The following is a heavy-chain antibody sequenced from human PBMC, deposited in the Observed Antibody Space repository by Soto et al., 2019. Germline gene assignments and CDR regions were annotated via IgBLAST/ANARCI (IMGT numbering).Heavy chain of an antibody. CDR1: GGSISSYY. Sequence: QVQMQKSGPGLVKPSETLSLTCTVSGGSISSYYWSWIRQPPGKGLEWIGYIYYSGSTNYNPSLKSRVTISVDTSKNQFSLKLSSVTAADTAVYYCARGPSVVTPGYDYWGQGTLVTVSS. D-gene: IGHD2-21*02. CDR2: IYYSGST. J-gene: IGHJ4*02. CDR3: ARGPSVVTPGYDY. V-gene: IGHV4-59*01.